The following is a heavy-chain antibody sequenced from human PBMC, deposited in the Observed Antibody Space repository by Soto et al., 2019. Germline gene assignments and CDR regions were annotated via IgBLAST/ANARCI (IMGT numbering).Heavy chain of an antibody. J-gene: IGHJ4*02. CDR3: ARSDILASSHYDY. Sequence: PGWSLRLSCAASGFSFSGFWMHWVRQAPGKGLLWVSRMFTDVSTTYYADSVKGRFTISXXXSXXXXXLXXNXLRAEDHAVDYCARSDILASSHYDYWGQGTLVTVST. CDR1: GFSFSGFW. CDR2: MFTDVSTT. D-gene: IGHD3-9*01. V-gene: IGHV3-74*01.